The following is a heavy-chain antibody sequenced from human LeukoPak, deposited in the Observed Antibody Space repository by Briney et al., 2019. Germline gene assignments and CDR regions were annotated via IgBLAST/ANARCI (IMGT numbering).Heavy chain of an antibody. J-gene: IGHJ4*02. Sequence: PSQTLSLTCTVSGGSISSGGYYWSWIRQPPGKGLEWIGYIYHSGSTYYNPSLKSRVTISVDRSKNQFSLKLSSVTAADTAVYYCARSGYYDRRFDYWGQGTLVTVSS. CDR2: IYHSGST. V-gene: IGHV4-30-2*01. CDR1: GGSISSGGYY. CDR3: ARSGYYDRRFDY. D-gene: IGHD3-22*01.